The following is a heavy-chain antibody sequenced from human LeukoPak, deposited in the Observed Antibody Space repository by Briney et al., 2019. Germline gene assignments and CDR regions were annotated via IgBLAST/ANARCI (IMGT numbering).Heavy chain of an antibody. V-gene: IGHV4-59*08. Sequence: SQTLSLTCTVSVGSISSFYWGWGWPPPGGGLGWGGYIYYSASTNYNPSLKSRVTISADTSKNQFSLKLSSVTAADTAVYYCASQTTVTTGVYYYYGMDVGGQGTSVTVSS. CDR3: ASQTTVTTGVYYYYGMDV. CDR2: IYYSAST. CDR1: VGSISSFY. D-gene: IGHD4-17*01. J-gene: IGHJ6*02.